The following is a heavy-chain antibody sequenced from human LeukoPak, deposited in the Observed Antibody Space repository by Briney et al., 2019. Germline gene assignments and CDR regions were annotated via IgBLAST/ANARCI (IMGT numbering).Heavy chain of an antibody. CDR2: IFYSGST. D-gene: IGHD2-2*01. CDR3: ARGVVPAANYNWFEL. V-gene: IGHV4-59*01. Sequence: PSETLSLTCTVSGGSINNYYWSWIRQPPGKGLEWIGCIFYSGSTNYNPSLKSRVTISVDTSKNQFSLKLTSVTAADTAVYYCARGVVPAANYNWFELWGQGTLVTVSS. CDR1: GGSINNYY. J-gene: IGHJ5*02.